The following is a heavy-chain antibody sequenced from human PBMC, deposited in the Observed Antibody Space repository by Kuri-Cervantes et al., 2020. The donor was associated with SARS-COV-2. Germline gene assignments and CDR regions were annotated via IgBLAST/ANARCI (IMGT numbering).Heavy chain of an antibody. CDR3: ATSPEGSSTSYDY. CDR1: GYSISSGYY. D-gene: IGHD2-2*01. Sequence: GSLRLSCAVSGYSISSGYYWGWIRQPPGKGLEWIGEINHSGSTNYSPSLKSRVTISVDTSKNQFSLKLSSVTAADTAVYYCATSPEGSSTSYDYWGRGTLVTVSS. V-gene: IGHV4-38-2*01. J-gene: IGHJ4*02. CDR2: INHSGST.